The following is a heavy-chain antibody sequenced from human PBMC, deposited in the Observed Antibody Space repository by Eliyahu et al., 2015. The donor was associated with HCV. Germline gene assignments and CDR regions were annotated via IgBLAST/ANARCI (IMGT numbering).Heavy chain of an antibody. CDR2: TYHGGNT. V-gene: IGHV4-38-2*01. Sequence: QVELQESGPGLVKPSETLSLTCAVXGYSIASGYFWGWIRQPPGKGLGWIGTTYHGGNTYYSPPLKSRVTISVHTSKNQFSLKLLSATAADTAVYFCARRTRLGYGDYFDYWGQGTLVTVSS. CDR1: GYSIASGYF. J-gene: IGHJ4*02. CDR3: ARRTRLGYGDYFDY. D-gene: IGHD4-17*01.